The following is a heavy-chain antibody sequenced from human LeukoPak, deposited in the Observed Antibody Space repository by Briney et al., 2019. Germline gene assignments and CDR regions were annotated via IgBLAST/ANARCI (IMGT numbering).Heavy chain of an antibody. CDR1: GLTFYTYA. V-gene: IGHV3-23*01. J-gene: IGHJ4*02. CDR2: ISGRDGRT. Sequence: GGSLRLSCSVSGLTFYTYAMSWVRQAPGKGLEWVSAISGRDGRTYYTDSVKGRFTISRDNSKNTVDLLVNSPRAEDTAMYYCARVWELSYDHWGQGILVTVSS. D-gene: IGHD3-10*01. CDR3: ARVWELSYDH.